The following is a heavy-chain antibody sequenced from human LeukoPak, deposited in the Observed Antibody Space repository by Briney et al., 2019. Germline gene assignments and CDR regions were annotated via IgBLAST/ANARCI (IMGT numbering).Heavy chain of an antibody. D-gene: IGHD6-13*01. V-gene: IGHV1-2*02. CDR2: INPNSGGT. CDR3: ARGRGAYSRDY. J-gene: IGHJ4*02. CDR1: GRTFTGYY. Sequence: ASVKVSCKASGRTFTGYYMHWVRQAPGQGLEWMGWINPNSGGTNYAQKFQGRVTMTRDTSSSTSYMELSRLGSDDTAVYYCARGRGAYSRDYWGQGTLVTVSS.